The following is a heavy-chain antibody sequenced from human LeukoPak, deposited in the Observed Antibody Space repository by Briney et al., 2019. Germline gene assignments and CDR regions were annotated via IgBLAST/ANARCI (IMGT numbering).Heavy chain of an antibody. Sequence: GESLKISCKGSGNSFTSYWIVWVRPMPGKGLEWIGIIYPGDSDTRYSPSFQGQIAISADKSITTASLQWGSLKASDPAMYYCARLSITPGTYFDYWGQGTLVTVSS. D-gene: IGHD1-14*01. J-gene: IGHJ4*02. CDR2: IYPGDSDT. V-gene: IGHV5-51*01. CDR1: GNSFTSYW. CDR3: ARLSITPGTYFDY.